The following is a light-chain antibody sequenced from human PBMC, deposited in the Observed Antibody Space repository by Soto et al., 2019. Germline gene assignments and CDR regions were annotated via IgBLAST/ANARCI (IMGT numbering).Light chain of an antibody. V-gene: IGLV2-14*03. CDR1: SSDVGAYNF. CDR3: SSYSSSSTHV. CDR2: DVS. Sequence: QSVLTQPVSVSGSPGQSITISCTGTSSDVGAYNFVSWYQQHPGKVPKPMIFDVSSRPSGVSDRFSGSKSGNTASLTISGIQAEDEGDYYCSSYSSSSTHVFGSGTKVTVL. J-gene: IGLJ1*01.